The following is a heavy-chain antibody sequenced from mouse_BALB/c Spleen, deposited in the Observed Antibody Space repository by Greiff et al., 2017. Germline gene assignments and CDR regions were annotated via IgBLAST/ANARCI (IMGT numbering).Heavy chain of an antibody. V-gene: IGHV7-3*02. D-gene: IGHD2-14*01. CDR1: GFTFTDYY. CDR2: IRNKANGYTT. CDR3: ARDKGYDVDYAMDY. J-gene: IGHJ4*01. Sequence: EVQLVESGGGLVQPGGSLRLSCATSGFTFTDYYMSWVRQPPGKALEWLGFIRNKANGYTTEYSASVKGRFTISRDNSQSILYLQMNTLRAEDSATYYSARDKGYDVDYAMDYWGQGTSVTVSS.